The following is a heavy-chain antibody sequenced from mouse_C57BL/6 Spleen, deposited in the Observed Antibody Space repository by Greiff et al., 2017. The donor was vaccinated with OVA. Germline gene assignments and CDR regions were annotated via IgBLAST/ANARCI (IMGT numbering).Heavy chain of an antibody. Sequence: EVKLMESGPELVKPGASVKISCKASGYSFTGYYMNWVKQSPEKSLEWIGEINPSTGGTTYNQKFKAKATLTVDKSSSTAYMQLKSLTSEDSAVYYCARRDDYDGRFDYWGQGTTLTVSS. V-gene: IGHV1-42*01. CDR1: GYSFTGYY. CDR3: ARRDDYDGRFDY. D-gene: IGHD2-4*01. J-gene: IGHJ2*01. CDR2: INPSTGGT.